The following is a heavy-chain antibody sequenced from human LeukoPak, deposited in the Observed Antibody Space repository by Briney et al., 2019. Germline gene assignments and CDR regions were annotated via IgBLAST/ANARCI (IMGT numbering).Heavy chain of an antibody. V-gene: IGHV3-30*18. Sequence: GGSLRLSCAASGFTFSSYGMHWVRQAPGKGLEWVAVISYDGSNKYYADSVKGRFTISRDNSKNTLYLQMNSLRAEDTAVYYCAKSPGYCSGGSCYSLDYWGQGTLVTVSS. CDR1: GFTFSSYG. D-gene: IGHD2-15*01. CDR3: AKSPGYCSGGSCYSLDY. J-gene: IGHJ4*02. CDR2: ISYDGSNK.